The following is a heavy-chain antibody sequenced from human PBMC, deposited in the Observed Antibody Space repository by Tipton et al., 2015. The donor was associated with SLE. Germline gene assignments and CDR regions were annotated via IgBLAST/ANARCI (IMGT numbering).Heavy chain of an antibody. Sequence: SLRLSCAASGFTFSSYSMHWVRQAPGKGLEWVAFIRYDGSNKYYADSVKGRFTISRDNSKNTLYLQMNSLRAEDTAVYYCARGAYYDSLEPQKNGMDVWGQGTTVTVSS. CDR3: ARGAYYDSLEPQKNGMDV. V-gene: IGHV3-33*08. J-gene: IGHJ6*02. D-gene: IGHD3-3*01. CDR1: GFTFSSYS. CDR2: IRYDGSNK.